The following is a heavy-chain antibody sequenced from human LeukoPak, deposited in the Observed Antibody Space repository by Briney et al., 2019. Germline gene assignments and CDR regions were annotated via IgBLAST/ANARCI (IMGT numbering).Heavy chain of an antibody. CDR1: RFTFSSYW. D-gene: IGHD3-22*01. J-gene: IGHJ4*02. CDR2: INSDGSST. CDR3: ARVQLPYYYDSSGYGVGY. Sequence: GGSLRLSCAASRFTFSSYWMHWVRQAPGKGLVWVSRINSDGSSTSYADSVKGRFTISRDNAKNTLCLQMNSLRAEDTAVYYCARVQLPYYYDSSGYGVGYWGQGTLVTVSS. V-gene: IGHV3-74*01.